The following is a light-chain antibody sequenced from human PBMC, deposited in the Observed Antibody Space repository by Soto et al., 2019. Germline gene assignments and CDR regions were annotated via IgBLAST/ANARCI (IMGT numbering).Light chain of an antibody. Sequence: DIVMTQSPLSLPVTPGEPASISCSSSQSLLQSNGYNYLDWYLQKPGQSPQLLIYFGSYRASGVPDRFSGRGSGTDFTLKIRRVEAEDVGVYYCMQSQQSPPTFGQGTKVEI. CDR2: FGS. CDR3: MQSQQSPPT. CDR1: QSLLQSNGYNY. J-gene: IGKJ1*01. V-gene: IGKV2-28*01.